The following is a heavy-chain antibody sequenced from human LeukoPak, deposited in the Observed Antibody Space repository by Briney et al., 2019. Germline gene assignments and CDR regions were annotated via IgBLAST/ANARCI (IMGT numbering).Heavy chain of an antibody. V-gene: IGHV3-7*01. Sequence: QPGGSLRLSCAASGFTFSSYWMSWVRQAPGKGLEWVANIKQDGSEKYYVDSVKGRFTISRDNVKNSLYLQMNSLRAEDTAVYYCARLPDDYGDYKYFQHWGQGTLVTVSS. D-gene: IGHD4-17*01. CDR2: IKQDGSEK. J-gene: IGHJ1*01. CDR3: ARLPDDYGDYKYFQH. CDR1: GFTFSSYW.